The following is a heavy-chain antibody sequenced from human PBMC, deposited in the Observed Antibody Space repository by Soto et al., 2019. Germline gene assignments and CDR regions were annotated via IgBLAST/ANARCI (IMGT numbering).Heavy chain of an antibody. CDR1: VYTFTSYY. D-gene: IGHD6-6*01. Sequence: ASVKVSCKASVYTFTSYYMHWVRQAPGQGLEWMGIINPSGGSTSYAQKFQGRVTMTTDTSTSTAYMELRGLKSDDTAVYYCARVRQLVGYFYYYMDVWGKGTTVTVSS. CDR3: ARVRQLVGYFYYYMDV. J-gene: IGHJ6*03. V-gene: IGHV1-46*01. CDR2: INPSGGST.